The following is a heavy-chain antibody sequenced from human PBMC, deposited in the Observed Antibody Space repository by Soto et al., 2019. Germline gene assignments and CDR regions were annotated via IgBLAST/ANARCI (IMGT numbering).Heavy chain of an antibody. V-gene: IGHV4-59*12. CDR1: GGSLIDDY. J-gene: IGHJ3*02. CDR2: VYSSGST. D-gene: IGHD2-21*01. Sequence: QVQLQESGPGLVKPLETVSLTCTVSGGSLIDDYWNWIRQPPGKGLEWIGYVYSSGSTNYNPSLKSRVTLSGDQSQNPFPPKVNSVTRADTARDFRGRGNDWKSSTFGIWGHGTMVSVSS. CDR3: GRGNDWKSSTFGI.